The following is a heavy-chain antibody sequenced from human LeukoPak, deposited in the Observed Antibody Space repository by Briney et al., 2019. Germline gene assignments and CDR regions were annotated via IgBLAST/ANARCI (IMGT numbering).Heavy chain of an antibody. CDR1: GFTFSSHW. CDR3: ARDWLSTFY. D-gene: IGHD2-2*01. J-gene: IGHJ4*02. CDR2: IKQDGSEK. Sequence: GGSLRLSCAASGFTFSSHWMSWVRQAPGKGLEWVANIKQDGSEKYYVDSVKGRFTISRDNAKNSLYLQMNSLRAEDTAVYYCARDWLSTFYWGQGTLVTVSS. V-gene: IGHV3-7*01.